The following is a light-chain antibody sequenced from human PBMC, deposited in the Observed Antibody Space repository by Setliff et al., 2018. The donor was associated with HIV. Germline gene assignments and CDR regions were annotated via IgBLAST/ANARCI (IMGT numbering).Light chain of an antibody. CDR3: SSYAITNTLP. CDR1: SSDVGGYNY. Sequence: QSALAQPASVSGSPGQSITISCTGTSSDVGGYNYVSWYQQHPGNAPKLMIYEVTNRASGVSNRFSGSKSGNTASLTISGLQAEDEADYYCSSYAITNTLPFGTGTKVTVL. CDR2: EVT. J-gene: IGLJ1*01. V-gene: IGLV2-14*01.